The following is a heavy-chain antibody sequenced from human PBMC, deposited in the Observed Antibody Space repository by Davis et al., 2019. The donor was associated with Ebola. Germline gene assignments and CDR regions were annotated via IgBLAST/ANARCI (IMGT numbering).Heavy chain of an antibody. J-gene: IGHJ4*02. V-gene: IGHV3-7*03. Sequence: GESLKISCAASGFSLSSYWMTWVRQAPGKGLEWVANIKQDGSEKYYVDSVKGRFTISRDNAKNSLYLQMNSLGAEDTAVYYRARDPRLYGDLDSWGQGTLVAVSS. CDR3: ARDPRLYGDLDS. CDR2: IKQDGSEK. CDR1: GFSLSSYW. D-gene: IGHD4-17*01.